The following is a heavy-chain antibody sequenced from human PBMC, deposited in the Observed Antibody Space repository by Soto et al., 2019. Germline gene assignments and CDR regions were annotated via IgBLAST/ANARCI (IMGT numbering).Heavy chain of an antibody. CDR2: IKPINGNT. CDR3: ARDYFDY. V-gene: IGHV1-45*02. J-gene: IGHJ4*02. Sequence: GASVKVSCKASGYTFTYRYLHWVRQAPGQALEWMGWIKPINGNTNYAQKFQDRVTITRDRSISTAYMELSSLRSDDTAVYYCARDYFDYWGQGTLVTVSS. CDR1: GYTFTYRY.